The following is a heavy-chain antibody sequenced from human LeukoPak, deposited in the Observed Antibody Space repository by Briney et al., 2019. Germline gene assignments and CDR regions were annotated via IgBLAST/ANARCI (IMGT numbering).Heavy chain of an antibody. CDR2: VDPEDGET. D-gene: IGHD4-17*01. CDR1: GYTLTELS. CDR3: ATVGNDYGDYYFQN. V-gene: IGHV1-24*01. Sequence: ASVKVTCKVSGYTLTELSMHWVRQPPGKGREGMGGVDPEDGETIDTQKFQVRVTMTEDTSTDTAYMEMSSQRAEDTAVYYCATVGNDYGDYYFQNWGQGTLVTVSS. J-gene: IGHJ1*01.